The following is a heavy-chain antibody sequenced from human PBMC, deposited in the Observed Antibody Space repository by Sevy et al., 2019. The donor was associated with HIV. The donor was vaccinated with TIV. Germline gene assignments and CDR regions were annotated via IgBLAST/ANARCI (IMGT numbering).Heavy chain of an antibody. CDR1: GFTFSSYW. D-gene: IGHD3-10*01. CDR2: IKQDGSEK. V-gene: IGHV3-7*01. Sequence: GGSLRLSCAASGFTFSSYWMSWVRQAPGKGLEWVANIKQDGSEKYYVDSVKGRFTISRDNAKNSLYLQMNSLRAEDTDVYYCARDLGVAGGYYPSANFDYWGQGTLVTVSS. J-gene: IGHJ4*02. CDR3: ARDLGVAGGYYPSANFDY.